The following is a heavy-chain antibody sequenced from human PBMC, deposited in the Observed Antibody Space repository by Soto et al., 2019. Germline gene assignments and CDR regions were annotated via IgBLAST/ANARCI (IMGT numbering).Heavy chain of an antibody. CDR3: AKGLVGYVFGVQDYFFGMDV. J-gene: IGHJ6*02. Sequence: QVQVVESGGGLVQPGRSLRLSCGASGFNFSTYGMHWVRQVPGKGLEWVAVISYDGVNKYSAGSVRGRFTISRDNSKNTLYLQMNSLRAEDTDVYYCAKGLVGYVFGVQDYFFGMDVWGQGTTVTVAS. CDR2: ISYDGVNK. CDR1: GFNFSTYG. V-gene: IGHV3-30*18. D-gene: IGHD1-26*01.